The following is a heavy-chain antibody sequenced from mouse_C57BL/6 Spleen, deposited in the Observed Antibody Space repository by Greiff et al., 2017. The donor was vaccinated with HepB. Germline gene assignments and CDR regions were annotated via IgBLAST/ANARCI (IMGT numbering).Heavy chain of an antibody. D-gene: IGHD2-5*01. J-gene: IGHJ4*01. CDR3: ARPGSNYVGYYAMDY. Sequence: EVKLVESGGGLVQPGGSLKLSCAASGIDFSRYWMSWVRRAPGKGLEWIGEINPDSSTINYAPSLKDKFIISRDNAKNTLYLQMSKVRSEDTALYYCARPGSNYVGYYAMDYWGQGTSVTVSS. V-gene: IGHV4-1*01. CDR1: GIDFSRYW. CDR2: INPDSSTI.